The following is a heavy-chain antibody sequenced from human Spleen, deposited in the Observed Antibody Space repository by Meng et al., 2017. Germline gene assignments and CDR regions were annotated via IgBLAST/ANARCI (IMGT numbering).Heavy chain of an antibody. V-gene: IGHV3-23*01. CDR3: AALDFDNGDYRYFDY. Sequence: GESLKISCAASGFTFSSYAMRWVRQAPGKGLEWVSVISDNGDDTYDVVSVRGRFTISRDNSKNTLSLQMNSLRDEDTAVYYCAALDFDNGDYRYFDYWGQGTLVTVSS. CDR2: ISDNGDDT. J-gene: IGHJ4*02. CDR1: GFTFSSYA. D-gene: IGHD4-17*01.